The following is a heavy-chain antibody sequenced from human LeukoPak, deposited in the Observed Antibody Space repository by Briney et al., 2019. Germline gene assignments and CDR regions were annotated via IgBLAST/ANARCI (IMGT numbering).Heavy chain of an antibody. V-gene: IGHV3-48*02. CDR3: ARDFSRFCSSSSCANWFDP. D-gene: IGHD2-2*01. J-gene: IGHJ5*02. CDR2: ISISARTI. Sequence: GGSLRLSCIASGFTFSDFGMNWVRQAPGKGLEWVSYISISARTIYYIDSVKGRFTISRDSAKNSLYLQMNSLRDEDTAVYYCARDFSRFCSSSSCANWFDPWGQGTLVTVSS. CDR1: GFTFSDFG.